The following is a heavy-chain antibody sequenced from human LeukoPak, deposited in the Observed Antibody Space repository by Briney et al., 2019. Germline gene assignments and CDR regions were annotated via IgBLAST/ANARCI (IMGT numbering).Heavy chain of an antibody. Sequence: GGSLRLACAVSGFIFSDHYLDWVRQPPGGGLEWVGRSRIKTDGYITQYAASVTGRFTISTDESKNSLYLHMNRLRSEHTAVYFCVRGHNSFDLWGQGTMVTVSS. J-gene: IGHJ3*01. CDR2: SRIKTDGYIT. CDR3: VRGHNSFDL. V-gene: IGHV3-72*01. D-gene: IGHD1-20*01. CDR1: GFIFSDHY.